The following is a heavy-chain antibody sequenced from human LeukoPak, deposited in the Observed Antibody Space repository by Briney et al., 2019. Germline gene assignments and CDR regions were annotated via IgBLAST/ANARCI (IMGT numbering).Heavy chain of an antibody. Sequence: GRSLRLSCAASGYNFSSYGMHWVRQAPGGGLERVAVVSHDGSTKYYADSVKGRFTISRDNSKNTLYLEMNSLRGEDTAVYHCASDGRIKCNFCYHYGMGVWGQGTTVTASS. CDR1: GYNFSSYG. V-gene: IGHV3-30*03. D-gene: IGHD3-3*01. J-gene: IGHJ6*02. CDR2: VSHDGSTK. CDR3: ASDGRIKCNFCYHYGMGV.